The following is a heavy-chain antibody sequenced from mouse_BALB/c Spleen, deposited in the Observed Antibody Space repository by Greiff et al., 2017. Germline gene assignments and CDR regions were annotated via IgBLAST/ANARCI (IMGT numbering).Heavy chain of an antibody. D-gene: IGHD2-3*01. J-gene: IGHJ4*01. CDR1: GFTFSDYG. Sequence: EVQRVESGGGLVQPGGSRKLSCAASGFTFSDYGMAWVRQAPGKGPEWVAFISNLAYSIYYADTVTGRFTISRENAKNTLYLEMSSLRSEDTAMYYCARVDGYYGESAMDYWGQGTSVTVSS. CDR2: ISNLAYSI. CDR3: ARVDGYYGESAMDY. V-gene: IGHV5-15*02.